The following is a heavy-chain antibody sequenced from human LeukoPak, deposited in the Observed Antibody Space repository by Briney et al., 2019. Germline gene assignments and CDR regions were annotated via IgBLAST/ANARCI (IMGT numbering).Heavy chain of an antibody. CDR2: IIPIFGTA. CDR1: GGTFSSYA. CDR3: ARGIAVAKGWFDP. Sequence: SVKVSCKASGGTFSSYAISWVRQAPGQGLEWMGRIIPIFGTANYAQKFQGRVTITTDESTSTAYMELSSLRSEDTAVYYCARGIAVAKGWFDPCGQGTLVTVSS. J-gene: IGHJ5*02. V-gene: IGHV1-69*05. D-gene: IGHD6-19*01.